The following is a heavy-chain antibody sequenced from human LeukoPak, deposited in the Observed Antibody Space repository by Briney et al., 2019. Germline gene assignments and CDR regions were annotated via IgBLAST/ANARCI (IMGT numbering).Heavy chain of an antibody. CDR1: EFTFSGYT. CDR2: ISSSSGYI. Sequence: GGSLRLSCSASEFTFSGYTMNWVRQAPGKGLEWVSSISSSSGYIYYADSLKGRFTISRDNAKNSLHLQMNSLRAEDTAVYYCARASDHDWGSYRWDAFDIWGQGTMVTVSS. CDR3: ARASDHDWGSYRWDAFDI. V-gene: IGHV3-21*01. D-gene: IGHD3-16*02. J-gene: IGHJ3*02.